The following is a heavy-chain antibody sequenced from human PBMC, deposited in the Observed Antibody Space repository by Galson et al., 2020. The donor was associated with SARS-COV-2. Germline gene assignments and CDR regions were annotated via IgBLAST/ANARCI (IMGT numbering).Heavy chain of an antibody. D-gene: IGHD3-3*01. CDR2: IWYDGSNK. Sequence: QLGESLKISCAASGFTFSSYGMHWVRQAPGKGLEWVAVIWYDGSNKYYADSVKGRFTISRDNSKNTLYLQMNSLRAEDTAVYYCAKDGYDFWSGYYRYDYYYYYMDVWGKGTTVTVSS. J-gene: IGHJ6*03. CDR1: GFTFSSYG. V-gene: IGHV3-33*06. CDR3: AKDGYDFWSGYYRYDYYYYYMDV.